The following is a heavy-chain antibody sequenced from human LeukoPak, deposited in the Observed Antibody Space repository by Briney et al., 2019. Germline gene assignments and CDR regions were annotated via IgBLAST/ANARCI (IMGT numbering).Heavy chain of an antibody. CDR3: ARENFVSAYFDY. CDR2: ISYDGSDK. CDR1: RFTFSSYA. V-gene: IGHV3-30*01. Sequence: GGSLRLSCAASRFTFSSYAMHWVRQAPGKGLEWVAIISYDGSDKSYADSVKGRFTISRDNSKNTLFLQLNSLRAEDTAVYYRARENFVSAYFDYWGQGTLVTVSS. J-gene: IGHJ4*02. D-gene: IGHD6-6*01.